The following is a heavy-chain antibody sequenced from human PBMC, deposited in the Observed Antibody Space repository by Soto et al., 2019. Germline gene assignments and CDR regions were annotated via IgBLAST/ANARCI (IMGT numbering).Heavy chain of an antibody. CDR2: IYYSGST. V-gene: IGHV4-30-2*05. Sequence: SGTLSLTCAVSGGCMSSGGYSWTWIRQPPGKGLEWIGYIYYSGSTYYNPSLKSRVTISVDTSKNQFSLKLSSVTAADTAVYYCARDSRGAYYYDSSGHLDYWGQGTLVTVSS. CDR1: GGCMSSGGYS. J-gene: IGHJ4*02. CDR3: ARDSRGAYYYDSSGHLDY. D-gene: IGHD3-22*01.